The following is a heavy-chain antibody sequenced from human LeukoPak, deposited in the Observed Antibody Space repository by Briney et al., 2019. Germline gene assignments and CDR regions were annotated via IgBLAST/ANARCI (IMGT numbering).Heavy chain of an antibody. CDR3: AKSRDSGWYNTINFDY. Sequence: GRSLRLSCAASGFTFDDYAMHWVRQAPGKGLEWVSGISWNSGSIAYADSVKGRFTISRDNAKNSLYLQMNSLRAEDMALYYCAKSRDSGWYNTINFDYWGQGTLVTVSS. CDR1: GFTFDDYA. V-gene: IGHV3-9*03. J-gene: IGHJ4*02. D-gene: IGHD6-19*01. CDR2: ISWNSGSI.